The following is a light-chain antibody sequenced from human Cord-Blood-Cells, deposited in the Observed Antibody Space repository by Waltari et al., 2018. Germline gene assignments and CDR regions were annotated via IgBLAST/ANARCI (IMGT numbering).Light chain of an antibody. CDR3: SSYTSSSTLV. Sequence: QSALTQPASVSGSPGPSITISCTGTSSDVGGYNYGSWYQPHPGKAPKLMIYEVSTRPSGVSNRFSGSKSGNTASLTISGLQAEDEADYYCSSYTSSSTLVFGGGTKLTVL. J-gene: IGLJ2*01. CDR2: EVS. V-gene: IGLV2-14*01. CDR1: SSDVGGYNY.